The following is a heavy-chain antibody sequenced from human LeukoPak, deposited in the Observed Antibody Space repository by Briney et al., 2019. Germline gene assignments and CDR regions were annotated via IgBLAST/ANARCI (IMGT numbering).Heavy chain of an antibody. CDR3: ARDHGSAYYSAPRH. V-gene: IGHV1-46*01. Sequence: ASVKVSFKASGYIFTNYYMHWVRQAPGQGLEWMGTINPSGGSTTYAQKFQGRVTMTRDTSTSTVYMELSSLRSEDTAVYYCARDHGSAYYSAPRHWGQGTLVTVSS. CDR2: INPSGGST. J-gene: IGHJ4*02. D-gene: IGHD3-10*01. CDR1: GYIFTNYY.